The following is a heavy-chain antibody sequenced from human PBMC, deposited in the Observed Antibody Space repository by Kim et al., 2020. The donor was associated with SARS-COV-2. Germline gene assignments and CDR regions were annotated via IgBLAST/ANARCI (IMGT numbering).Heavy chain of an antibody. D-gene: IGHD1-26*01. CDR3: ARGEWELFYGMDV. V-gene: IGHV4-59*09. J-gene: IGHJ6*02. Sequence: STPTLTGRVTISVDTSKNPFSLKLSSVTAADTAVYYCARGEWELFYGMDVWGQGTTVTVSS.